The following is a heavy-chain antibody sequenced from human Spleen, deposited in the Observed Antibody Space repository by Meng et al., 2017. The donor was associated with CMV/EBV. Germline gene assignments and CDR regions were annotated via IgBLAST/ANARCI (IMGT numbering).Heavy chain of an antibody. CDR1: GDSVLSRSAA. Sequence: CAISGDSVLSRSAAWNWIRQSPSRGLEWLGRTYYRSKWYSEYAVSLRGRITINPDTSKNQFSLQLNSVTPEDTAVYYCTRDVLGGFDPWGQGTLVTVSS. J-gene: IGHJ5*02. CDR3: TRDVLGGFDP. D-gene: IGHD3-16*01. CDR2: TYYRSKWYS. V-gene: IGHV6-1*01.